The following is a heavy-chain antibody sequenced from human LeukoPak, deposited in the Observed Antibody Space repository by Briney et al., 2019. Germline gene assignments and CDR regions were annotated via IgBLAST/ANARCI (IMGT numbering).Heavy chain of an antibody. CDR1: GFTFSDYW. V-gene: IGHV3-7*01. J-gene: IGHJ4*02. CDR3: ATRSSHTSSWYVYLFWDY. Sequence: GGSLRLSCAASGFTFSDYWMTCVRQAPGKGLEWVANINQDGTDKNYVDSVKGRFTISRDNAKDSLYLQMNSLRPEDTAVYYCATRSSHTSSWYVYLFWDYWGQGALVTVSS. CDR2: INQDGTDK. D-gene: IGHD6-13*01.